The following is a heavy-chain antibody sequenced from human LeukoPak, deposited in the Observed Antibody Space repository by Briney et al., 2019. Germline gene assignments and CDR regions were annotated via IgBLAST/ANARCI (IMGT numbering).Heavy chain of an antibody. D-gene: IGHD6-13*01. CDR3: ATYSGSWLNYYFDY. J-gene: IGHJ4*02. CDR2: ISSSSNTI. V-gene: IGHV3-48*04. Sequence: PGGSLRLSCTASGFTLSTYSMNWVRQAPGKGLEWVSYISSSSNTIYYADSVKGRFTISRDNAKNSLYLQMNSLRAEDTAVYYCATYSGSWLNYYFDYWGQGTLVTVSS. CDR1: GFTLSTYS.